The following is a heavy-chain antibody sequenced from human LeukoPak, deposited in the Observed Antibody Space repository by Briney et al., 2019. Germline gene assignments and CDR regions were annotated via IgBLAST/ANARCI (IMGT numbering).Heavy chain of an antibody. CDR3: ARDLTPSRYGNYYYVSSGYNYFDC. CDR1: GYSFIDYY. J-gene: IGHJ4*02. D-gene: IGHD3-22*01. Sequence: ASVKVSCKASGYSFIDYYIHWVRQAPGQGLEWMGWINPNSGGTKYAQKFQGRVTMTRDTSNTSAYLELSRLRSDDTAVYYCARDLTPSRYGNYYYVSSGYNYFDCWGQGTLVTVSS. V-gene: IGHV1-2*02. CDR2: INPNSGGT.